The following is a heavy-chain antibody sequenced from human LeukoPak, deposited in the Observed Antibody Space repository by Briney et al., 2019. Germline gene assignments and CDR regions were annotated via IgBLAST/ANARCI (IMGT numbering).Heavy chain of an antibody. V-gene: IGHV3-48*03. Sequence: GGSLRLSCAASGFTFSSYEMNWVRQAPGKGLGWVSYISRRGSTKYYADSVKGRFTISRDNAKNSLYLQINSLRAEDTAVYYCARDVDGYNTFDYWGQGTLVTVSS. CDR2: ISRRGSTK. CDR1: GFTFSSYE. J-gene: IGHJ4*02. CDR3: ARDVDGYNTFDY. D-gene: IGHD5-24*01.